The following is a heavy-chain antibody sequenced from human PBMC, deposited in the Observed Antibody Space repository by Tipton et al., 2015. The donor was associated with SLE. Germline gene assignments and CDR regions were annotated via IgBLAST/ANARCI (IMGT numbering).Heavy chain of an antibody. D-gene: IGHD6-13*01. CDR1: GGSFSGYY. CDR2: INHSGST. Sequence: TLSLTCAVYGGSFSGYYWSWIRQPPGKGLEWIGEINHSGSTNYNPSLKSRVTISVDTSKNQFSLKLSSVTAADTAVYYCARAPTSSSWSYYFDYWGQGTLVTVAS. CDR3: ARAPTSSSWSYYFDY. J-gene: IGHJ4*02. V-gene: IGHV4-34*01.